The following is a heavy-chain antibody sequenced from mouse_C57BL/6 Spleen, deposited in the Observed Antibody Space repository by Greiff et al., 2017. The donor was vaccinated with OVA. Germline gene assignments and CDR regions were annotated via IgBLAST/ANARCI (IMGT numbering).Heavy chain of an antibody. CDR3: ARGQLYYGSREGYYFDD. D-gene: IGHD1-1*01. Sequence: VQLQQSGAELVKPGASVKMSCKASGYTFTTYPIEWMKQNHGKSLEWIGNFHPYNDDTKYNEKFKGKATLTVEKSSSTVYLELSRLTSDDSAVYYCARGQLYYGSREGYYFDDWGQGTTLTVSS. CDR2: FHPYNDDT. V-gene: IGHV1-47*01. CDR1: GYTFTTYP. J-gene: IGHJ2*01.